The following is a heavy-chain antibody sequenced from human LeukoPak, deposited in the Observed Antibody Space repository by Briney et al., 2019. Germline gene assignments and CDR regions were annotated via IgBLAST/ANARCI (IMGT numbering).Heavy chain of an antibody. V-gene: IGHV3-21*04. J-gene: IGHJ4*02. CDR3: AKDRRVAAAVSAFDY. CDR1: GFTFSSYS. D-gene: IGHD6-13*01. CDR2: ISSSSSYI. Sequence: PGGSLRLSCAASGFTFSSYSMNWVRQAPGKGLEWVSSISSSSSYIYYADSVKGRFTISRDNAKNSLYLQMNSLRAEDTAVYYRAKDRRVAAAVSAFDYWGQGTLVTVSS.